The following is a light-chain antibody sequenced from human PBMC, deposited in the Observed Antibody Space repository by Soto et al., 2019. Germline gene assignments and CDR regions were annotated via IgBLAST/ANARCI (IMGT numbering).Light chain of an antibody. J-gene: IGKJ4*01. Sequence: MTQSPSLLSASTGDRVTICCRMSQGISSYLAWYQQKPGKAPELLIYAVSYLQSGVPSRSSGSGSGTDFTLTISSLQPEDFATYFCKQSSAFPLTFGGGTKVDIK. CDR1: QGISSY. V-gene: IGKV1D-8*02. CDR3: KQSSAFPLT. CDR2: AVS.